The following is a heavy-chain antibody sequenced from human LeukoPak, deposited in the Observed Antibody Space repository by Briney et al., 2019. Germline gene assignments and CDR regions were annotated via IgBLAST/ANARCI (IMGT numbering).Heavy chain of an antibody. J-gene: IGHJ4*02. CDR1: GGTFSSYT. Sequence: ASVKVSCKASGGTFSSYTINWVRQAPGQGLEWMGWISAYNGNTNYAQKLQGRVTMTTDTSTSTAYMELRSLRSDDTAVYYCARERYPYGSGSFDYWGQGTLVTVSS. V-gene: IGHV1-18*01. CDR2: ISAYNGNT. D-gene: IGHD3-10*01. CDR3: ARERYPYGSGSFDY.